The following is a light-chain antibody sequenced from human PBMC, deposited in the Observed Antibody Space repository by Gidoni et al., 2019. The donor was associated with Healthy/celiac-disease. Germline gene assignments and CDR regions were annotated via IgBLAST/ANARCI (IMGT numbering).Light chain of an antibody. CDR3: CSYAGSYTYVV. J-gene: IGLJ2*01. Sequence: QSALTQPRSVSGSPGQSVTISCTGTSSDAGGYHYVSWYQQHPGKATKLMIYDVSKRPAGVPDRFSGSKSGNTASLTISGLQAEDEADYYCCSYAGSYTYVVFGGGTKLTVL. CDR2: DVS. V-gene: IGLV2-11*01. CDR1: SSDAGGYHY.